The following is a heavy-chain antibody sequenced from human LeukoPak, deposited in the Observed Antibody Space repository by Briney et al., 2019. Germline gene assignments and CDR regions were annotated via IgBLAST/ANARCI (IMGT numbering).Heavy chain of an antibody. J-gene: IGHJ5*02. D-gene: IGHD3-22*01. V-gene: IGHV1-2*06. Sequence: ASVKVSCKASGYTFTSYGISWVRQAPGQGLEWMGRINPNSGGTNYAQKFQGRVTMTRDTSISTAYMELSRLRSDDTAVYYCARDWYYYDSSGYSNWFDPWGQGTLVTVSS. CDR3: ARDWYYYDSSGYSNWFDP. CDR1: GYTFTSYG. CDR2: INPNSGGT.